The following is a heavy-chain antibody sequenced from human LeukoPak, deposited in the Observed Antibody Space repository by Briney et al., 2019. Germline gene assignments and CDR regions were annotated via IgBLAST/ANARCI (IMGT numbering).Heavy chain of an antibody. D-gene: IGHD6-19*01. J-gene: IGHJ4*02. Sequence: GGSLRLSCAASGFTFSNSAMSWVRQAPGKGLVWVSTLSGSGITTYYADSVKGRFTISRGNSKNTLYLQMNSLRAEDTAVYYCAKGIYSSGWSYFDYWGQGTLVTVSS. CDR1: GFTFSNSA. CDR2: LSGSGITT. CDR3: AKGIYSSGWSYFDY. V-gene: IGHV3-23*01.